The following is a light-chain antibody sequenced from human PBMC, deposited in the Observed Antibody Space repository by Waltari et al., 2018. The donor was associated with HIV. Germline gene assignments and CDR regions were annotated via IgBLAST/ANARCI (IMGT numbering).Light chain of an antibody. CDR2: DVN. Sequence: QSALTQPRSVSGSPGQSVTISCTGTSSDVGGYNYVSWYQHHPNKGPKLLIYDVNKRPSGVPDRFSGSKSGNTASLTISGLQAEEEADYYCCSYADTYFVLFGGRTKLTVL. CDR3: CSYADTYFVL. V-gene: IGLV2-11*01. CDR1: SSDVGGYNY. J-gene: IGLJ2*01.